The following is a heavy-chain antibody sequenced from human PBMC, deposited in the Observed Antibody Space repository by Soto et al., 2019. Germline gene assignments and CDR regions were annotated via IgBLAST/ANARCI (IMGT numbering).Heavy chain of an antibody. CDR3: AASIFYYGMDV. CDR1: GYTFTNYW. CDR2: IYPGDSDT. Sequence: PGESLKISCKGSGYTFTNYWIGWVRQMPGKGLEWMGIIYPGDSDTKYNPSFQGQVTISADKSITTTYLRWTSLKASDTAIYYCAASIFYYGMDVWGQGTTVTFSS. J-gene: IGHJ6*02. V-gene: IGHV5-51*01.